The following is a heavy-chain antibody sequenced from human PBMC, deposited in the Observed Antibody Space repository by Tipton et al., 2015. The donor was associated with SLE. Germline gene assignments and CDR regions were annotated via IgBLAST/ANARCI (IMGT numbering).Heavy chain of an antibody. D-gene: IGHD6-19*01. J-gene: IGHJ4*02. Sequence: TLSLTCTVSGGSINNSGYYWGWMRQSPGKGLERIGSIYRSGSTYYTPSLRSRVTISVDTSKNQVSLRLASVTAADTAVYYCATVRLQRDGWYPWDFWGQGTLVTV. V-gene: IGHV4-39*07. CDR3: ATVRLQRDGWYPWDF. CDR2: IYRSGST. CDR1: GGSINNSGYY.